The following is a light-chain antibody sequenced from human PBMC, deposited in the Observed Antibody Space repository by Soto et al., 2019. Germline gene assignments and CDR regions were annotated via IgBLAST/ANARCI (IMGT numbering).Light chain of an antibody. J-gene: IGKJ2*01. CDR3: QQYSSSSGYT. Sequence: GLTQSPGTLSLSPGERATLSCRASQNIATQFFTWYQQRPGQAPRVLIYATSTRATGIPDRFSGSGSGTDFTLTISRLEPEDFAVYYCQQYSSSSGYTFGQGTKLEIK. CDR2: ATS. V-gene: IGKV3-20*01. CDR1: QNIATQF.